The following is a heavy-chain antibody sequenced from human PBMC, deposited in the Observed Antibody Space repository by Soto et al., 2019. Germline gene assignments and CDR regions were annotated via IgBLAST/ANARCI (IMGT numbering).Heavy chain of an antibody. CDR2: IDHSGST. CDR1: GGSISSGGYS. V-gene: IGHV4-30-2*01. J-gene: IGHJ6*02. CDR3: AGRSYYHNRGIDV. Sequence: QLQLQESGSGLVKPSQTLSLTCAVSGGSISSGGYSWSWIRQPPGKGLEWIGYIDHSGSTYYNPSLKSRVTISVSRSKNQFPLKMRSVTAADTALFYCAGRSYYHNRGIDVWGQGTTVTVSS. D-gene: IGHD3-22*01.